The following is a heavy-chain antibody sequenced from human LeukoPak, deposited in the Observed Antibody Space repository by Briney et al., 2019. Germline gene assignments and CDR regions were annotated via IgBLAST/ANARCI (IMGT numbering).Heavy chain of an antibody. CDR2: IYYSGST. Sequence: PSETLSLTCTDSGGSISTYYWSWIRQPPGKRPEYIGYIYYSGSTNYNPSLKSRVTMSLDTSKNQFSLKLSSVTAADTAVYYCARALDGYRYAFDFWGQGTMVTVSS. V-gene: IGHV4-59*01. CDR1: GGSISTYY. CDR3: ARALDGYRYAFDF. J-gene: IGHJ3*01. D-gene: IGHD5-24*01.